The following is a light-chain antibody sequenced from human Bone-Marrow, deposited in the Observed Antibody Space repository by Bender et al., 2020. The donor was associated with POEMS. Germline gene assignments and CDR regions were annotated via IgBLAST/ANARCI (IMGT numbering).Light chain of an antibody. CDR3: FSYGGTYTWV. J-gene: IGLJ3*02. CDR2: EVS. Sequence: QSALTQPPSASGSPGQSVTISCTGTSSDVGAYTHVSWYQQHPGKAPKLMIYEVSKRPSGVPDRFSGSTSGNTASLTVSGLQAEDEADYYCFSYGGTYTWVFGGGTELTVL. CDR1: SSDVGAYTH. V-gene: IGLV2-8*01.